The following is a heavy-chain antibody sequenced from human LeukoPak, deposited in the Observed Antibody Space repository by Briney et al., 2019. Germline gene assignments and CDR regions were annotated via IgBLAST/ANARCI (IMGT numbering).Heavy chain of an antibody. CDR3: ARHRTYYYDSSGYSYFDY. V-gene: IGHV4-59*08. D-gene: IGHD3-22*01. J-gene: IGHJ4*02. CDR1: GGSISSYY. CDR2: IYHSGST. Sequence: SETLSLTCTVSGGSISSYYWSWIRQPPGKGLEWMGYIYHSGSTNYNPSLKSRVTISVDTSKNQFSLKLSSVTAADTAVYYCARHRTYYYDSSGYSYFDYWGQGTLVTVSS.